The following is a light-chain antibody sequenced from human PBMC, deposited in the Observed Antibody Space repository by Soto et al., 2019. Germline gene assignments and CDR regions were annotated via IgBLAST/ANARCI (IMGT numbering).Light chain of an antibody. CDR1: QTVSSSY. V-gene: IGKV3-20*01. J-gene: IGKJ4*01. CDR3: QQYGSSPTLT. Sequence: EKVMTQSPVTLSVSPGERATLSCRASQTVSSSYLAWYRQKPCQAPRLLIYGASSRATGIPDRFSGSGSGTDFTLTISRLEPEDFAVYYCQQYGSSPTLTFGGGTKVDIK. CDR2: GAS.